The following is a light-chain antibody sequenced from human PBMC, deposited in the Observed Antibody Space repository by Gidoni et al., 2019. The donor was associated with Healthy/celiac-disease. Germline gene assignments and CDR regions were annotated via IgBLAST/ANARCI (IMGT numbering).Light chain of an antibody. Sequence: EIVLTQSPATLSLSPGERATLSCRASQSVSSYLAWYQQKPGQAPRLLIYDASNRATGIPARFSGSGSGTDFTLTINSLAPEDFAVYYCQQRSNWPALTFGGGTKVEIK. CDR3: QQRSNWPALT. CDR1: QSVSSY. J-gene: IGKJ4*01. CDR2: DAS. V-gene: IGKV3-11*01.